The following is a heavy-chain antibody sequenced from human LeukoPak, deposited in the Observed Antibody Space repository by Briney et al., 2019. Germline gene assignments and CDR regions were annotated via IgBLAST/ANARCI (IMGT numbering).Heavy chain of an antibody. CDR2: INHSGST. D-gene: IGHD3-3*01. V-gene: IGHV4-34*01. CDR3: ASWKRITIFGVARSGVLDY. Sequence: SETLSLTCAVYGGSFSGYYWSWIRQPPWKGLEWIGEINHSGSTNYNPSLKSRVTISVDTSKNQFSLKLSSVTAADTAVYYCASWKRITIFGVARSGVLDYWGQGTLVTVSS. J-gene: IGHJ4*02. CDR1: GGSFSGYY.